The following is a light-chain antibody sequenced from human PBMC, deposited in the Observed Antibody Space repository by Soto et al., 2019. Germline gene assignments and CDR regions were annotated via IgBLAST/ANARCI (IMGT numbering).Light chain of an antibody. J-gene: IGLJ2*01. V-gene: IGLV2-14*01. Sequence: QSALAQPASVSGSPGQSITIACTGTSSDVGAYNYVSWYHQHHPGKAPELIIYDVTDRPSGVSTRFSGSTSGNTASLTISGLQAEDEGDYYCGSYTTIKPVIFGGGTKRTVL. CDR1: SSDVGAYNY. CDR2: DVT. CDR3: GSYTTIKPVI.